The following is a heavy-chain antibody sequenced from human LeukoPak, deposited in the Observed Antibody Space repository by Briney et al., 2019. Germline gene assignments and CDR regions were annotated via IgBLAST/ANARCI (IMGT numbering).Heavy chain of an antibody. CDR2: MNPNSGNT. J-gene: IGHJ4*02. CDR3: TRGSGGRRDN. Sequence: ASVKVSCKASGYTFTSCDINWVRQATGQGLEWMGWMNPNSGNTGYGQSFQGRITMTRDISIGTAYMELSNLTSEDTAIYYCTRGSGGRRDNWGQGTLVTVS. CDR1: GYTFTSCD. V-gene: IGHV1-8*01. D-gene: IGHD4-23*01.